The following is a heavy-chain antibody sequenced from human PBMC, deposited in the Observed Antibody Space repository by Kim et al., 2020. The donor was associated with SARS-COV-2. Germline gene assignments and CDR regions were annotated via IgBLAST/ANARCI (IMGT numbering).Heavy chain of an antibody. J-gene: IGHJ5*02. V-gene: IGHV4-34*01. CDR3: ARRTIVVVVAVNNWFDP. Sequence: SETLSLTCAVYGGSFSGYYWSWIRQPPGKGLEWIGEINHSGSTNYNPSLKSRVTISVDTSKNQFSLKLSSVTAADTAVYYCARRTIVVVVAVNNWFDPWGQGTLVTVSS. CDR2: INHSGST. D-gene: IGHD2-15*01. CDR1: GGSFSGYY.